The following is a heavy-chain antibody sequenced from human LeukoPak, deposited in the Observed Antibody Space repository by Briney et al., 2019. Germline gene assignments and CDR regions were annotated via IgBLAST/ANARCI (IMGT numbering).Heavy chain of an antibody. CDR1: GGSISNYY. Sequence: PSETLSLTCTVSGGSISNYYWSWILQPAGKRLEWLGRIYSSGSTNYNPSLESRVTVSVDTSKNQFSLKLSSVTAADTAVYYCAREHMVRGVINRWGQGALVTVSS. J-gene: IGHJ4*02. CDR3: AREHMVRGVINR. V-gene: IGHV4-4*07. D-gene: IGHD3-10*01. CDR2: IYSSGST.